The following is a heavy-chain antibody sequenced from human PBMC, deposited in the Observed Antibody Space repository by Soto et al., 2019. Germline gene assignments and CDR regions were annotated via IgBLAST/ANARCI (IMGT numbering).Heavy chain of an antibody. Sequence: SETLSLTCTVSGGSISSYYWSWIRQPPGKGLEWIGYIYYSGSTNYNPALKSRVTISVDTSKNQFSLKLSSVTAADTAVYYCARHRRTAMVTGYYYYYMDVWGKGTTVTVSS. CDR2: IYYSGST. J-gene: IGHJ6*03. CDR3: ARHRRTAMVTGYYYYYMDV. CDR1: GGSISSYY. D-gene: IGHD5-18*01. V-gene: IGHV4-59*08.